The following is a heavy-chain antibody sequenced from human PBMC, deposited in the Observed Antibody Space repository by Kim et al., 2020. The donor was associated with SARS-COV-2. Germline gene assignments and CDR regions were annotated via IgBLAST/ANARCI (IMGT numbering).Heavy chain of an antibody. CDR3: ARARAIQYYYGMDV. J-gene: IGHJ6*02. V-gene: IGHV4-59*01. Sequence: SETLSLTCTVSGGSISSYYWSWIRQPPGKGLEWIGYIYYSGSTNYNPSLKSRVTISVDTSKNQFSLKLSSVTAADTAVYYCARARAIQYYYGMDVWGQGTTVTVSS. CDR1: GGSISSYY. D-gene: IGHD1-1*01. CDR2: IYYSGST.